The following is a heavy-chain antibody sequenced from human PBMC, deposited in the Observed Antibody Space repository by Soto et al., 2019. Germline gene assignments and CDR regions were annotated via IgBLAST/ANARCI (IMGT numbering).Heavy chain of an antibody. V-gene: IGHV3-23*01. J-gene: IGHJ4*02. D-gene: IGHD6-19*01. CDR2: ISGSGGST. Sequence: GGSLRLSCAASGFTFSSYAIVLFRHPPGKGLEWVSAISGSGGSTYYADSVKGRFTISRDNSKNTLYLQMNSLRAEDTAVYYCAKRISGWYFIDYWGQGTLVTVSS. CDR3: AKRISGWYFIDY. CDR1: GFTFSSYA.